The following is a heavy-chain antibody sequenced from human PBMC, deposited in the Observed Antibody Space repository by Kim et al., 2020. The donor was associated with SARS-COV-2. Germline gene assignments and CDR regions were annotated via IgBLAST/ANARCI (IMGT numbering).Heavy chain of an antibody. Sequence: SVKVSCKASGGTFSSYTISWVRQAPGQGLEWLGGIIPIFGTANYAQKFQGRVTITADKSTSTAYMELSSLRSEDTAVYYCCRSRCYVDGMDVWGQGTTVTVSS. J-gene: IGHJ6*02. CDR2: IIPIFGTA. CDR3: CRSRCYVDGMDV. D-gene: IGHD3-10*01. CDR1: GGTFSSYT. V-gene: IGHV1-69*06.